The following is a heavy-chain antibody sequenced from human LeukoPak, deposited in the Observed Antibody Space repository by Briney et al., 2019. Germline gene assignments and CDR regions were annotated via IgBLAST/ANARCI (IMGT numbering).Heavy chain of an antibody. J-gene: IGHJ4*02. CDR1: GFTFSSYG. D-gene: IGHD3-22*01. CDR3: AKDQIYDISGSIGFYFDY. CDR2: ISSDGNGK. Sequence: QPGRSLRLSCAASGFTFSSYGMHWVRQAPGKGLEWVAIISSDGNGKYYTDSVKGRFTISRDNSKNTVYLQMNSLRDEDTAVYFCAKDQIYDISGSIGFYFDYWGQGSLVTVSS. V-gene: IGHV3-30*18.